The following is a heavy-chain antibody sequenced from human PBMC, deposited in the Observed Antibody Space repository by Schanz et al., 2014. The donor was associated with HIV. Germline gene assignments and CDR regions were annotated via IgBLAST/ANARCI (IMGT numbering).Heavy chain of an antibody. CDR2: INWNSGDI. CDR1: GFDFGNYG. D-gene: IGHD1-20*01. Sequence: EVQLVESGGGLVQPGRSLRISCAASGFDFGNYGMHWVRQVPGKGLEWVSGINWNSGDIGYADSVKGRFTISRDNAKNSLYLQMNSLRADDTAMYYCAKDQGDITGTPFDYWGQGTLVTVSS. V-gene: IGHV3-9*01. J-gene: IGHJ4*02. CDR3: AKDQGDITGTPFDY.